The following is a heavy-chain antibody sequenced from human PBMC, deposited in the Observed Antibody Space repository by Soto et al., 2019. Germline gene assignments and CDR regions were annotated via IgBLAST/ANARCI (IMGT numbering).Heavy chain of an antibody. J-gene: IGHJ6*02. CDR3: ARGRQHYDFWSGLLYGMDV. V-gene: IGHV4-34*01. CDR2: INHSGST. Sequence: PSETLSLTCAVYGGSFGGYYWSWILQPPGKGLEWIGEINHSGSTNYNPSLKSRVTISVDTSKNRFSLKLSSVTAADTAVYYCARGRQHYDFWSGLLYGMDVWGQGTTVTVSS. D-gene: IGHD3-3*01. CDR1: GGSFGGYY.